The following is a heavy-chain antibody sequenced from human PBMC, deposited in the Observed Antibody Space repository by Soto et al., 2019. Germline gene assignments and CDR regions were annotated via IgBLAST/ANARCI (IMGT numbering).Heavy chain of an antibody. Sequence: ASVKVSCKASGYTFTSYGISWVRQAPGQGLEWMGWISAYNGNTNYAQKLQGRVTMTTDTSASTAYMELRSLRSDDTAVYYCASFYCSSTSCARDRFDPWGQGTLVTVSS. CDR2: ISAYNGNT. CDR3: ASFYCSSTSCARDRFDP. J-gene: IGHJ5*02. CDR1: GYTFTSYG. D-gene: IGHD2-2*01. V-gene: IGHV1-18*01.